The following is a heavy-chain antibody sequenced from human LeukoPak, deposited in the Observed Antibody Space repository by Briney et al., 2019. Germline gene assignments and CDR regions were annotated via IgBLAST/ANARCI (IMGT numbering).Heavy chain of an antibody. D-gene: IGHD6-6*01. CDR3: ARYQEYSSSSSSFDY. CDR1: GFIFSSYA. CDR2: IWYDGSNK. V-gene: IGHV3-33*08. J-gene: IGHJ4*02. Sequence: GGSLRLSCAASGFIFSSYAMHWVRQAPGKGLEWVAVIWYDGSNKYYADSVKGRFTISRDNSKNTLYLQMNSLRAEDTAVYYCARYQEYSSSSSSFDYWGQGTLVTVSS.